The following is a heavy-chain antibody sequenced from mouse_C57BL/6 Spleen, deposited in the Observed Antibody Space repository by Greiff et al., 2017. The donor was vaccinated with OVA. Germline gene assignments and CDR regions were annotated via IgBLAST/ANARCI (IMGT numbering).Heavy chain of an antibody. CDR2: ISYDGSN. V-gene: IGHV3-6*01. Sequence: VQLKESGPGLVKPSQSLSLTCSVTGYSITSGYYWNWIRQFPGNKLEWMGYISYDGSNNYNPSLKNRISITRDTSKNQFFLKLNSVTTEDTATYYCAREKLSLDYWGQGTTLTVSS. CDR1: GYSITSGYY. J-gene: IGHJ2*01. D-gene: IGHD3-2*02. CDR3: AREKLSLDY.